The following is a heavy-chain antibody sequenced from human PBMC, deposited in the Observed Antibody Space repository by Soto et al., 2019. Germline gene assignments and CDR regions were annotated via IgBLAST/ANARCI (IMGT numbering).Heavy chain of an antibody. CDR1: GFTFSSYS. D-gene: IGHD6-6*01. CDR2: ISSSSSYI. V-gene: IGHV3-21*01. J-gene: IGHJ6*02. Sequence: VQLVESGGGLVKPGGSLRLSCAASGFTFSSYSMNWVRQAPGKGLEWVSSISSSSSYIYYADSVKGRFTIPRDNAKNSLYLQMNSLRAEDTAVYYCARDGSSAGYYYYYGMDVWGQGTTVTVSS. CDR3: ARDGSSAGYYYYYGMDV.